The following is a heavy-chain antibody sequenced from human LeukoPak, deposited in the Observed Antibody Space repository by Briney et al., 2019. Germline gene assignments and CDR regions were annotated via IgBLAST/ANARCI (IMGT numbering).Heavy chain of an antibody. CDR3: AKETGGDDSAYFDH. V-gene: IGHV3-23*01. J-gene: IGHJ4*02. Sequence: GGSLRPSCGASGFTFGRHAKGWVRKAPGKGLEWVSVITSSGRTAYYGDSVKGRFTMSRDNSKNTLYLQMNSLRPEDTAVYYCAKETGGDDSAYFDHWGQGTLVTVSS. CDR2: ITSSGRTA. CDR1: GFTFGRHA. D-gene: IGHD2-21*02.